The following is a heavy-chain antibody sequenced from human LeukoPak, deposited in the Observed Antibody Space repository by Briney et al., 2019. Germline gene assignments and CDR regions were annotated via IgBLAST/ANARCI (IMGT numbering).Heavy chain of an antibody. J-gene: IGHJ5*02. CDR3: ARGDVVVVAATPMWFDP. CDR2: ISYDGSNK. CDR1: GFTFSSYT. Sequence: GGSLRLSCAASGFTFSSYTMHWVRQAPGKGLEWVAVISYDGSNKYYADSVKGRFTISRDNSKNTLYLQMNSLRAEDTAVYYCARGDVVVVAATPMWFDPWGQGTLVTVSS. V-gene: IGHV3-30-3*01. D-gene: IGHD2-15*01.